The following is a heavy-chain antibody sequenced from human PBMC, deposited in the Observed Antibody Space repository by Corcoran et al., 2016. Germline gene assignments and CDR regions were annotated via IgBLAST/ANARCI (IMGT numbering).Heavy chain of an antibody. J-gene: IGHJ4*02. CDR1: GFTFSSYG. CDR2: ISYDGSNK. CDR3: AKKYVEQQLSRNNYFDC. Sequence: QVQLVESGGGVVQPGKSLRLSCAASGFTFSSYGMHWVRQAPDKGLEWVAFISYDGSNKYYADSVEGRFTISRDNSKNTLYLQMDSLRAEDTAVYYCAKKYVEQQLSRNNYFDCWGQGTLITVSS. V-gene: IGHV3-30*18. D-gene: IGHD6-13*01.